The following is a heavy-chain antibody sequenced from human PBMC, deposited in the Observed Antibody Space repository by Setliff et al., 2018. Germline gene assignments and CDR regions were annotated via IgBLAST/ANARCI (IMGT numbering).Heavy chain of an antibody. CDR1: GGSISRYY. D-gene: IGHD3-10*01. V-gene: IGHV4-4*08. CDR2: IHPSGGT. Sequence: PSETLSLTCTVSGGSISRYYWSWIRQPPGKGLEWIAYIHPSGGTSYNPSLKSRVTISVDTSKNQFSLKLTSVTAADTAVYYCARVDYGSGSYPSDWGQGALVTVSS. CDR3: ARVDYGSGSYPSD. J-gene: IGHJ4*02.